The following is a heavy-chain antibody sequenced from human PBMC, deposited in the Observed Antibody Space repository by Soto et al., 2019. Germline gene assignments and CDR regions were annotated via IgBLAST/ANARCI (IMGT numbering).Heavy chain of an antibody. CDR3: AIAPDTSMVKDWFDP. D-gene: IGHD5-18*01. V-gene: IGHV3-23*01. J-gene: IGHJ5*02. Sequence: PGGSLRLSCAASGFTFSSYAMSWVRQAPGKGLEWVSAISGSGGSTYYADSVKGRFTISRDNSKNTLYLQMNSLRAEDTAVYYCAIAPDTSMVKDWFDPWGQGTLVTAPQ. CDR2: ISGSGGST. CDR1: GFTFSSYA.